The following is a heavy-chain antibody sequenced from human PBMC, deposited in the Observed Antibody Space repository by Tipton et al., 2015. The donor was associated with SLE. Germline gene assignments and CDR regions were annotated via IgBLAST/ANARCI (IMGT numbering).Heavy chain of an antibody. Sequence: TLSLTCSVSGGSISSHAWNWIRQPPGRGLEWIAFIYYGGITNYNPSLQSRVTISVDTSNNQFSLRLSSVTAADTAVYFCASNGWDGHNILEFDYWGQGNLVTVSS. J-gene: IGHJ4*02. CDR1: GGSISSHA. CDR3: ASNGWDGHNILEFDY. V-gene: IGHV4-59*11. D-gene: IGHD5-24*01. CDR2: IYYGGIT.